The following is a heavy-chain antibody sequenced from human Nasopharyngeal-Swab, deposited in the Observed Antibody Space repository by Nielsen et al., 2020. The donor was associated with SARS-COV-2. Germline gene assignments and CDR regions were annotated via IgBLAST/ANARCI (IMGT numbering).Heavy chain of an antibody. Sequence: SETLSLTCAVYGGSFSGYSWSWIRQPPGKGLEWIGEIDHSGSTNYNPSLKTRVTISVDTSTHQFSLKLTSVTAADTAVYYCATDCSSTTCYTGTRLGFDIWGQGTMVTVSS. CDR3: ATDCSSTTCYTGTRLGFDI. V-gene: IGHV4-34*01. D-gene: IGHD2-2*02. CDR2: IDHSGST. CDR1: GGSFSGYS. J-gene: IGHJ3*02.